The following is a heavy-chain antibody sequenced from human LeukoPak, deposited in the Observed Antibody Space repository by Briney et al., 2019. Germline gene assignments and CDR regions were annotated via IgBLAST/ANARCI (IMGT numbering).Heavy chain of an antibody. CDR1: GFTFTSYA. D-gene: IGHD3-3*01. J-gene: IGHJ4*02. V-gene: IGHV3-23*01. CDR2: ISGIGGST. CDR3: ANTPLAQYYDFWSGLYYFDY. Sequence: GGSLRLSCAASGFTFTSYAMSWVRQAPGKGLEWVSAISGIGGSTYYAHSVKGRFTTSRDNSKNTLYLQMNSLRAEDTAVYYCANTPLAQYYDFWSGLYYFDYWGQGTLVTVSS.